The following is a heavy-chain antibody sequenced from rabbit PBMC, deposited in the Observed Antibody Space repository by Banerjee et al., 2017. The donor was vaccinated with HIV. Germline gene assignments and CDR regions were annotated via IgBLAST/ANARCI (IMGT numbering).Heavy chain of an antibody. CDR3: ARDLAGVIGWNFDL. CDR2: IYNGDGST. Sequence: QEQLVESGGGLVQPEGSLTLTCKASGFDLSSNAMCWVRQAPGKGLEWIACIYNGDGSTYYASWAKGRFTISRTSSTTVALQMTSLTAADTATYFCARDLAGVIGWNFDLWGPGTLVTVS. D-gene: IGHD4-1*01. CDR1: GFDLSSNA. J-gene: IGHJ4*01. V-gene: IGHV1S47*01.